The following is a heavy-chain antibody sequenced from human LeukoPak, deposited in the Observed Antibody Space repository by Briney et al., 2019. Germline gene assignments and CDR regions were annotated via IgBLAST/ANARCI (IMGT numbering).Heavy chain of an antibody. V-gene: IGHV1-69*04. Sequence: GASVKVSFKASGGTFSSYAISWVRQAPGQGLEWMGRIIPILGIANYAQKFQGRVTITADKSTSTAYMELSSLRSEDTAVYYCASHGVGLRYFDWSNWGQGTLATVSS. J-gene: IGHJ4*02. CDR1: GGTFSSYA. CDR3: ASHGVGLRYFDWSN. D-gene: IGHD3-9*01. CDR2: IIPILGIA.